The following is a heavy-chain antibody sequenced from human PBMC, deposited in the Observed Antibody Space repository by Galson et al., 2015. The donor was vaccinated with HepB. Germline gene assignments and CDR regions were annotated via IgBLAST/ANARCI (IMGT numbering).Heavy chain of an antibody. CDR1: GFTFSSYA. V-gene: IGHV3-30-3*01. CDR2: ISYDGSNK. J-gene: IGHJ4*02. CDR3: ASTDDFWSGQFDY. Sequence: SLRLSCAASGFTFSSYAMHWVRQAPGKGLEWVAVISYDGSNKYYADSVKGRFTISRDNSKNTLYLQMNSLRAEDTAVYYCASTDDFWSGQFDYWGQGTLVTVSS. D-gene: IGHD3-3*01.